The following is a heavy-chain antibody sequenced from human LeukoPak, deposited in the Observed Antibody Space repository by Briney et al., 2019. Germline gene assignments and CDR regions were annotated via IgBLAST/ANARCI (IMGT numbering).Heavy chain of an antibody. CDR2: ISAYNGNT. V-gene: IGHV1-18*01. CDR1: GYTFTSYG. J-gene: IGHJ6*02. CDR3: ARERGHYDILTGYYAHYYYYGMDV. D-gene: IGHD3-9*01. Sequence: ASVKVSCKASGYTFTSYGISWVRQAPGQGLEWMGWISAYNGNTNYAQKLQGRVTMTTDTSTSTAYMELRSLRSDDTAVYYCARERGHYDILTGYYAHYYYYGMDVWGQGTTVTVSS.